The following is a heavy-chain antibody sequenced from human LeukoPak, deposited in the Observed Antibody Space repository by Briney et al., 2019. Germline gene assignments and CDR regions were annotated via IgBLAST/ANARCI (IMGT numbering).Heavy chain of an antibody. J-gene: IGHJ5*02. Sequence: VASVKVSCKASGYTFTDYYMHWVRQAPGQGLEWMGWINPSSGGTNYAQKFQGRVTMTRDTSINIDYMELSSLRSDDTAVYYCARDLNGGNSAWGQGTLVTVSS. V-gene: IGHV1-2*02. D-gene: IGHD4-23*01. CDR1: GYTFTDYY. CDR3: ARDLNGGNSA. CDR2: INPSSGGT.